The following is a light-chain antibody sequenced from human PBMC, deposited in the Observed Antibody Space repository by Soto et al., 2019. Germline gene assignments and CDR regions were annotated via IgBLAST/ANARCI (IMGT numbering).Light chain of an antibody. V-gene: IGKV1-39*01. CDR1: QFINIY. CDR3: LQSYSTPVT. Sequence: DIQMTQSPSSLSASVGDRVTITCRASQFINIYLNWYQQRPGKAPKLLIYSASSLQSGVPSRFSGSGSGTDFTLTISSLQPEDFATYYGLQSYSTPVTFGGGTKVESK. J-gene: IGKJ4*01. CDR2: SAS.